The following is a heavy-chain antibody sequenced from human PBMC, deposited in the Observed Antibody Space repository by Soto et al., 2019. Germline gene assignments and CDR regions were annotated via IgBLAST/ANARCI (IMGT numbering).Heavy chain of an antibody. CDR3: ARSNWGDCSSTSCSNGRFY. J-gene: IGHJ4*02. Sequence: GESLKISCAASGFTFSSYSMNWVRQAPGKGLEWVSYISSSSSTIYYADSVKGRFTISRDNAKNSLYLQMNSLRAEDTAVYYCARSNWGDCSSTSCSNGRFYWGQGTLVTVS. CDR1: GFTFSSYS. CDR2: ISSSSSTI. V-gene: IGHV3-48*01. D-gene: IGHD2-2*01.